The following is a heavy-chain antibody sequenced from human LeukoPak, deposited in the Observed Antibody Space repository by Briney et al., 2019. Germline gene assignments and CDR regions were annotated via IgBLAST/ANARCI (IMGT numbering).Heavy chain of an antibody. D-gene: IGHD3-9*01. CDR1: GCLFTSYW. CDR2: IDPSDSYT. J-gene: IGHJ3*02. Sequence: GGALRISCKGSGCLFTSYWISWGRQMPGKGLEWMGRIDPSDSYTNYSPSFQGHVTISADKSISTAYLQWSSLKASDTAMYYCARRLFQTGYDAFDIWGQGTMVTVSS. CDR3: ARRLFQTGYDAFDI. V-gene: IGHV5-10-1*01.